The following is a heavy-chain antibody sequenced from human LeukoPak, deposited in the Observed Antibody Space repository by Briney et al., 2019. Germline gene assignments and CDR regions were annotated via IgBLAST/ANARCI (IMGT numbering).Heavy chain of an antibody. CDR3: ARGPYCGGDCTGAFDI. V-gene: IGHV3-21*01. Sequence: GGSLRLSCAASGFTFSSYSMNWVRQAPGKGLEWVSSISSSSSYIYYADSAKGRFTISRDNAKNSLYLQMNSLRAEDTAVYYCARGPYCGGDCTGAFDIWGQGTMVTVSS. D-gene: IGHD2-21*02. J-gene: IGHJ3*02. CDR2: ISSSSSYI. CDR1: GFTFSSYS.